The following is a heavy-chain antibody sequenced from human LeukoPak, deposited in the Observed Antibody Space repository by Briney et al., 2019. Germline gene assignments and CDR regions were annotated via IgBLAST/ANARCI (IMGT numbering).Heavy chain of an antibody. Sequence: PGGSLRLSCAASGFIVSSNYMAWVRQAPGKGLEWVSVIYSGGSTYYADSVKGRFTISRDNSKNTLYLQMNSLRVEDTAVYFCARVFSSGWNGPEYFQHWGQGTLVAVSS. V-gene: IGHV3-53*01. CDR1: GFIVSSNY. CDR3: ARVFSSGWNGPEYFQH. J-gene: IGHJ1*01. CDR2: IYSGGST. D-gene: IGHD6-19*01.